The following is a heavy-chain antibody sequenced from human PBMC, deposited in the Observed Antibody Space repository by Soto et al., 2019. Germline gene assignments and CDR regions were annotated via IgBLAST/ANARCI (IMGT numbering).Heavy chain of an antibody. CDR1: GYTFTSYD. V-gene: IGHV1-8*01. CDR3: ARRAETNGWNGFGADKYYFDF. J-gene: IGHJ4*02. CDR2: MNPNTGNS. Sequence: GASVKGSCKASGYTFTSYDIYWVRQATGQGLEWMGWMNPNTGNSGYAQKFQGRVTMTSDTSISTAHMELSSLRSEDTAVYYCARRAETNGWNGFGADKYYFDFWGQGTLVTVSS. D-gene: IGHD1-1*01.